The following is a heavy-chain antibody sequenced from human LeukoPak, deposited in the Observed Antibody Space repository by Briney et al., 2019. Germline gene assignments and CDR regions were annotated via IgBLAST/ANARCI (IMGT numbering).Heavy chain of an antibody. Sequence: PGGSLRLSCAASGFIFSTCGMHWVRQAPGKGLEWVAVIWYDGSKKYYADSVKGRFTISRDNSENTLYLQMNSLRAEDTAVYYCAREECSSSSCYTFDHWGQGTLVTVSS. CDR3: AREECSSSSCYTFDH. V-gene: IGHV3-33*01. CDR1: GFIFSTCG. CDR2: IWYDGSKK. J-gene: IGHJ4*02. D-gene: IGHD2-2*02.